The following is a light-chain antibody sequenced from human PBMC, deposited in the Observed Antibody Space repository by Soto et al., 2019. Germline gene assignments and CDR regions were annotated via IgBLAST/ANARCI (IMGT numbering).Light chain of an antibody. V-gene: IGLV2-14*03. CDR3: SSYTTSNTRQIV. CDR2: DVS. Sequence: SLLTQPAFVSGSPGQAITISCTGTNSEVGGYNYVSWYQHHPGKAPKLMIFDVSNRPSGVSNLFSGSKSGNTASLTISGLQPEDEADYYCSSYTTSNTRQIVFGTGTKVTVL. J-gene: IGLJ1*01. CDR1: NSEVGGYNY.